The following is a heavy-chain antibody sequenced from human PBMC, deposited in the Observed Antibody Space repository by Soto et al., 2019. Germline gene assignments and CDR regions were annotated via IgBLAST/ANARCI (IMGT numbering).Heavy chain of an antibody. CDR1: GGSISSGDYY. V-gene: IGHV4-30-4*01. Sequence: KTSETLSLTCTVSGGSISSGDYYWIWIRQPPGKGLEGIGYIYYSGSTYYNPSLKSRVTISVDTSKNQFSLKLSSVTAADTAVYYCARAAGVLRYFDWFTSHDAFDIWGQGTMVTVSS. CDR2: IYYSGST. D-gene: IGHD3-9*01. J-gene: IGHJ3*02. CDR3: ARAAGVLRYFDWFTSHDAFDI.